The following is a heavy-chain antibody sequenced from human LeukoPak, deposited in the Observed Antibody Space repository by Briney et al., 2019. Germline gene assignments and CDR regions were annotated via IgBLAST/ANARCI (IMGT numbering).Heavy chain of an antibody. CDR1: GFTFSNAW. CDR2: IKSKTDGGTT. V-gene: IGHV3-15*01. D-gene: IGHD5-12*01. Sequence: GGSLRLSCAASGFTFSNAWMSWVRQAPGKGLEWVGRIKSKTDGGTTDYAAPVKGRFTISRDDSKNTLYLQMNSLKTEDTAVYYCTTDYGGYHHTLDYWGQGTLVTVSS. CDR3: TTDYGGYHHTLDY. J-gene: IGHJ4*02.